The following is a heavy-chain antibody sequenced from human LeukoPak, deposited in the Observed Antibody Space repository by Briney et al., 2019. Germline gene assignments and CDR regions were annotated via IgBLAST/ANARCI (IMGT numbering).Heavy chain of an antibody. CDR3: ATVGIAAAGYWFDP. D-gene: IGHD6-13*01. Sequence: ASVKVSCKVSGDTLTELSMHWVRQAPGKGLEWMGGFDPEDGETIYAQKFQGRVTMTEDTSTDTAYMELSSLRSEDTAVYYCATVGIAAAGYWFDPWGQGTLVTVSS. CDR2: FDPEDGET. CDR1: GDTLTELS. J-gene: IGHJ5*02. V-gene: IGHV1-24*01.